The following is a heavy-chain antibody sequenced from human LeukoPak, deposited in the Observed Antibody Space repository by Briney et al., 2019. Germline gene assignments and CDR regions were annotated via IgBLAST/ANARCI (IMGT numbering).Heavy chain of an antibody. J-gene: IGHJ4*02. Sequence: TGGSLRLSCAASGFTFSSYAMHWVRQAPGKGLEWVAVISYDGSNKYYADSVKGRFTISRDNSKNTLYLQMNSLRAEDTAVYYCAKNSLWWDQFRGQSYFDYWGQGTLVTVSS. CDR3: AKNSLWWDQFRGQSYFDY. V-gene: IGHV3-30*04. D-gene: IGHD2-21*01. CDR1: GFTFSSYA. CDR2: ISYDGSNK.